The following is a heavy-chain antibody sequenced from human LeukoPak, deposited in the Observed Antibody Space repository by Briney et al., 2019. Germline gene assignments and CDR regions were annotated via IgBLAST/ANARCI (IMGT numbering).Heavy chain of an antibody. J-gene: IGHJ3*02. Sequence: PGGSLRLSCAASGFTFSSYSMMWVRQAPGKGLEWVSYISSSSTTIHYADSVKGRFTISRDNAKNSVYLQMNSLRAEDTAVYYCARDRAAVAAPEDAFDIWGQGTMVTVSS. CDR3: ARDRAAVAAPEDAFDI. V-gene: IGHV3-48*01. D-gene: IGHD6-19*01. CDR2: ISSSSTTI. CDR1: GFTFSSYS.